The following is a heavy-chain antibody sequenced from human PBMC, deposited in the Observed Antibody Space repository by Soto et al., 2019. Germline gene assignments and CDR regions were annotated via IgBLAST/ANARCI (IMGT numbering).Heavy chain of an antibody. V-gene: IGHV3-7*03. CDR2: IKQDGSEK. D-gene: IGHD1-26*01. Sequence: PEGSLRLSCEASAFMFSDYWMTWVRQAPGKGLEWVANIKQDGSEKYYVDSVKGRFTISRDNAKKSLYLQMSSLRAEDTAVYYCARGEGAGLFGMDVWGQGTTVTVSS. CDR1: AFMFSDYW. CDR3: ARGEGAGLFGMDV. J-gene: IGHJ6*02.